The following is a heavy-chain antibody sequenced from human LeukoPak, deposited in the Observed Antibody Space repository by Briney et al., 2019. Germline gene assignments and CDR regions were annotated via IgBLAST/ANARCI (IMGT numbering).Heavy chain of an antibody. CDR3: SRETGGWDAFDI. J-gene: IGHJ3*02. CDR1: EFSAGSNY. D-gene: IGHD3-16*01. V-gene: IGHV3-66*01. CDR2: IYSGGST. Sequence: GGSLGLSCAASEFSAGSNYMTWVRQAPGRGLEWVSLIYSGGSTNYADSVEGRFTISRDNSKNTVYLQMNSLTADDTAIYYCSRETGGWDAFDIWGQGTMVAVSS.